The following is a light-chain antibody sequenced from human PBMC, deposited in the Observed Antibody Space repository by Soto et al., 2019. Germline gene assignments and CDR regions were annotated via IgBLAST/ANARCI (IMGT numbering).Light chain of an antibody. CDR3: QAAKNFPFT. J-gene: IGKJ3*01. CDR1: QDISRW. Sequence: DIQMTQSPSSVSVSVGDRITITCRASQDISRWLAWYQQKPGTAPNLLIYAASSLQSGVPSRFSGSGSGTDFTLAISSLQPEDFATYYCQAAKNFPFTFGPGTKVDIK. V-gene: IGKV1-12*01. CDR2: AAS.